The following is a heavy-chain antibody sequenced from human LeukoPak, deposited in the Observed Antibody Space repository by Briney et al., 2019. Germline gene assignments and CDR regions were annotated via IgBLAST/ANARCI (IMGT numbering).Heavy chain of an antibody. CDR2: IYTSGST. V-gene: IGHV4-61*02. Sequence: SQTLSLTCTVSGGSISSGSYYWSWIRQPAGKGLEWIGRIYTSGSTNYNPSLKSRVTISVDTSKNQFSLKLSSVTAADTAVYYCARDWFLGRSSSSGAFDIWGQGTMVTVSP. CDR3: ARDWFLGRSSSSGAFDI. J-gene: IGHJ3*02. CDR1: GGSISSGSYY. D-gene: IGHD6-6*01.